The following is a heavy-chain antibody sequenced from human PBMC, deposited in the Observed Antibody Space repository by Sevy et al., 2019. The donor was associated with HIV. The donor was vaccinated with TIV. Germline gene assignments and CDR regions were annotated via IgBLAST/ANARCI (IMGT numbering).Heavy chain of an antibody. Sequence: ASVKVSCKASGDTFSTYGLSWVRQAPGQGLDWMGGIIPIFGTPNYAQKFQGRVTITADESASTAYMELSSLRSEDTALYYCAREGGVATTGDHDAFDIWGNGTLVTVSS. CDR1: GDTFSTYG. CDR2: IIPIFGTP. J-gene: IGHJ3*02. CDR3: AREGGVATTGDHDAFDI. D-gene: IGHD7-27*01. V-gene: IGHV1-69*13.